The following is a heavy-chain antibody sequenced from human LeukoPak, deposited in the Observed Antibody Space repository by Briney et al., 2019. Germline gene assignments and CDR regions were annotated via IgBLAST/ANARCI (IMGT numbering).Heavy chain of an antibody. CDR3: ARDAQRGFDYSNSLKY. J-gene: IGHJ4*01. CDR1: GFIFSHYG. V-gene: IGHV3-33*01. D-gene: IGHD4-11*01. Sequence: PGGSLRLSCVASGFIFSHYGMHWVRQAPGKGLEWVAVIWSDGSNRFYAGSVKGRFTISRDNSQNTVLLQMNSLRAEDTAMYYCARDAQRGFDYSNSLKYWGHGILVTVSS. CDR2: IWSDGSNR.